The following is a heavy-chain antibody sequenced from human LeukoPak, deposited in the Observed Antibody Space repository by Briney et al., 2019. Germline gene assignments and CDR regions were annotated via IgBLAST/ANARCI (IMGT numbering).Heavy chain of an antibody. CDR1: GGSLSGYY. CDR2: INHSGST. D-gene: IGHD3-9*01. CDR3: ARRYTTDAFDI. J-gene: IGHJ3*02. V-gene: IGHV4-34*01. Sequence: SETLSLTCAVYGGSLSGYYWSWIRQPPGKGLEWIGEINHSGSTNYNPSLKSRVTISVDTSKNQFSLKLSSVTAADTAVYYCARRYTTDAFDIWGQGTMVTVSS.